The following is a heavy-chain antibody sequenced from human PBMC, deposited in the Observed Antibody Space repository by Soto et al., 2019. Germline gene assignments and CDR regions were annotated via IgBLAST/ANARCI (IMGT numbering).Heavy chain of an antibody. Sequence: GESLKISCKGSGYSFTSYWIGWVRQMPGKGLEWMGIIYPGDSDTRYSPSFQGHVTISADKSISTAYLQWSSLKASDTAMYYCARQDGAARPMVGYYYGMDVWGQGTTVTVSS. CDR1: GYSFTSYW. J-gene: IGHJ6*02. CDR2: IYPGDSDT. CDR3: ARQDGAARPMVGYYYGMDV. D-gene: IGHD6-6*01. V-gene: IGHV5-51*01.